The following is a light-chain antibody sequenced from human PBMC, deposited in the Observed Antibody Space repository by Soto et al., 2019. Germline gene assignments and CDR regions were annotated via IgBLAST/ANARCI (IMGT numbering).Light chain of an antibody. CDR2: DAS. V-gene: IGKV1-33*01. CDR3: QQYDNLPLT. CDR1: QDISNY. Sequence: DIQMTQSPSSLSASVGDRVTITCQASQDISNYLNWYQQKPGKAPKLLIYDASNLETGVPSRFSGSGSGRDFTFTISSLQTEDIATYYCQQYDNLPLTFGPGTKVDIK. J-gene: IGKJ3*01.